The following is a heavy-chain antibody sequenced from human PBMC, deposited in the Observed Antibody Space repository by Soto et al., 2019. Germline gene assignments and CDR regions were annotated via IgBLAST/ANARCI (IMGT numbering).Heavy chain of an antibody. CDR3: ARDLGRGGRTH. CDR2: IIPILGIA. J-gene: IGHJ4*02. D-gene: IGHD3-16*01. V-gene: IGHV1-69*04. Sequence: QVQLVQSGAGVKKPGSSGKFSCRASGGTFSSYPITWGRQAPGQGLEWMGRIIPILGIANYAQKFQGRVTITADKSTSTAYMELSSLRSEDTAVYYCARDLGRGGRTHWGQGTLVTVSS. CDR1: GGTFSSYP.